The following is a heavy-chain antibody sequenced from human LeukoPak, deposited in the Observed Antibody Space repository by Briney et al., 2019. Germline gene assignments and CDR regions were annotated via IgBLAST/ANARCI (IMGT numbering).Heavy chain of an antibody. CDR2: ISYDGSNK. CDR3: AKLVDTAMVEDEDY. Sequence: GGSLRLSCAASGFTFSSYGMHWVRQAPGKGLEWVAVISYDGSNKYYADSVKGRFTISRDNSKNTLYLQMNSLRAEDTAVYYCAKLVDTAMVEDEDYWGQGTLVTVSS. CDR1: GFTFSSYG. J-gene: IGHJ4*02. D-gene: IGHD5-18*01. V-gene: IGHV3-30*18.